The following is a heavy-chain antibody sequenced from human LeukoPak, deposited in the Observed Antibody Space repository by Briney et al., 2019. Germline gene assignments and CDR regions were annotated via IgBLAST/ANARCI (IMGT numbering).Heavy chain of an antibody. CDR1: GYTFTSYG. D-gene: IGHD3-22*01. CDR2: ISAYNGNT. CDR3: ARDKGYYYDSSGYYLPDY. J-gene: IGHJ4*02. Sequence: GASVKVSCKASGYTFTSYGISWVRQAPGQGLEWMGWISAYNGNTNYAQKLQGRVTMTTDTSTSTAYMELRSLRSDDTAVYYCARDKGYYYDSSGYYLPDYWGQGTLVTVSS. V-gene: IGHV1-18*01.